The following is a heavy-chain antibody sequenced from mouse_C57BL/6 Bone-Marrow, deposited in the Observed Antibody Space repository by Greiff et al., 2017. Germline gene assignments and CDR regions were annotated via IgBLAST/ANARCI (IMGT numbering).Heavy chain of an antibody. D-gene: IGHD2-3*01. CDR3: AKVDGYPYAMDY. J-gene: IGHJ4*01. Sequence: QVQLKESGPGLVQPSQSLSITCTVSGFSLTSSGVHWVRQSPGKGLEWLGVIWRGGSTDYNAAFMSRLSITKDNSKSQVFFKMNSLQADDTAIYYCAKVDGYPYAMDYWGQGTSVTVSS. CDR1: GFSLTSSG. CDR2: IWRGGST. V-gene: IGHV2-5*01.